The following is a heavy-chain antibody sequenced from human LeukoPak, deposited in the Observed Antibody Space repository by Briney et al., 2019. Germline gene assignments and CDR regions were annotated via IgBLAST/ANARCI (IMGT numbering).Heavy chain of an antibody. CDR2: IGIDSGNT. CDR1: GFPFIEYS. CDR3: ARDHNYAFDN. D-gene: IGHD1-1*01. V-gene: IGHV3-48*01. J-gene: IGHJ4*02. Sequence: QPGGSLRLSCTASGFPFIEYSMNWVRQVPGKGLEWISYIGIDSGNTKYADSVRGRFTISADKAKNSLYLRMNSLRVEDTAVYYCARDHNYAFDNWGQGTLVSVAS.